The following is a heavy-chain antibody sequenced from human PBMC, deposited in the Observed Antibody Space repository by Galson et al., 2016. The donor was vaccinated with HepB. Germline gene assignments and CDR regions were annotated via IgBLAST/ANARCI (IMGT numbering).Heavy chain of an antibody. CDR1: XXSIXXXF. CDR2: IFHSGST. Sequence: ETLXLTCTVXXXSIXXXFXXXLRQXPGKGLEWIGYIFHSGSTNYNPALKSRVTISVDTSKNQFSLKLTSVTAADTAVYYCARDFSRYSGYDSVVRFDYWGQGTLVTVSS. CDR3: ARDFSRYSGYDSVVRFDY. V-gene: IGHV4-59*01. J-gene: IGHJ4*02. D-gene: IGHD5-12*01.